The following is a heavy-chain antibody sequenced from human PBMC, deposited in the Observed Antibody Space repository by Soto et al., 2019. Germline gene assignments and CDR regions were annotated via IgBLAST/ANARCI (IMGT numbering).Heavy chain of an antibody. V-gene: IGHV5-51*01. D-gene: IGHD6-25*01. Sequence: GESLKISCKGSGYNFPTYWIGWVRQMPGKGLEWMGIIYPGDSDTRYSPSFQGQVTISADKSIRTAYLQWNSLKASDTAMYYCVRDNGYSNFDDVFDTWGQGTMVTVSS. J-gene: IGHJ3*02. CDR2: IYPGDSDT. CDR1: GYNFPTYW. CDR3: VRDNGYSNFDDVFDT.